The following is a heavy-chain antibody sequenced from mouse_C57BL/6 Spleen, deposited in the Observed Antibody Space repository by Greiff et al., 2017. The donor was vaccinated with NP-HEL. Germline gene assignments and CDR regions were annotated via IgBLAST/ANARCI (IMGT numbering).Heavy chain of an antibody. D-gene: IGHD2-4*01. Sequence: QVQLQQSGAELVRPGTSVKVSCKASGYAFTNYLIEWVKQRPGQGLEWIGVLNPGSGGTNYNEKFKGKATLTADKSSSTAYMQLSSLTSEDSAVYFCARGDDYDETWFAYWGQGTLVTVSA. CDR2: LNPGSGGT. V-gene: IGHV1-54*01. J-gene: IGHJ3*01. CDR1: GYAFTNYL. CDR3: ARGDDYDETWFAY.